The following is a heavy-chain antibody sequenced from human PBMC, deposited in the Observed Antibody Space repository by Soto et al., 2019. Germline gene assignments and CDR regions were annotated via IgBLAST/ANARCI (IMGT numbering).Heavy chain of an antibody. V-gene: IGHV4-31*03. Sequence: QVQLQESGPGLVKPSQTLSLTCTVSGGSINSGDYYWSWVRQVPGKGLEWIGFISYSGNTHYNPSLESRVTISKDTSKNRFSLRLNSMTAADSAVYYCAREVSPNSRGWYTVLVRWFDPWGQGTLVTVSS. D-gene: IGHD6-19*01. CDR1: GGSINSGDYY. CDR3: AREVSPNSRGWYTVLVRWFDP. J-gene: IGHJ5*02. CDR2: ISYSGNT.